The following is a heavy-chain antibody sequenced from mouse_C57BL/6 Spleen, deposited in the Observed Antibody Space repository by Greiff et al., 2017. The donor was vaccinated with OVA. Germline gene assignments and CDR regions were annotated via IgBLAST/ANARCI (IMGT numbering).Heavy chain of an antibody. D-gene: IGHD3-1*01. CDR2: INYDGSST. CDR1: GFTFSDYY. V-gene: IGHV5-16*01. CDR3: ARGFPYYFDY. Sequence: EVQLVESEGGLVQPGSSMKLSCTASGFTFSDYYMAWVRQVPEKGLEWVANINYDGSSTYYLDSLKSRFIISRDNDKNILYLQMSSLKSDDTATYYCARGFPYYFDYWGQGTTLTVSS. J-gene: IGHJ2*01.